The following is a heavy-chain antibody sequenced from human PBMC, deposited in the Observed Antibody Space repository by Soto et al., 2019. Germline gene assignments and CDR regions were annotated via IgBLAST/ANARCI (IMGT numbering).Heavy chain of an antibody. J-gene: IGHJ6*02. CDR3: AAVLARMVREPSVTLGAYYYSMDA. CDR1: GHTLSESS. V-gene: IGHV1-24*01. Sequence: GASVKVSCKVSGHTLSESSIHWVRQSPGRGLEWMGGFDPDVGGTKYAQEFQGRVTLAEDTSTDTAYMDLSSLTFGDTAVYYCAAVLARMVREPSVTLGAYYYSMDAWGQGTTVTVSS. CDR2: FDPDVGGT. D-gene: IGHD3-10*01.